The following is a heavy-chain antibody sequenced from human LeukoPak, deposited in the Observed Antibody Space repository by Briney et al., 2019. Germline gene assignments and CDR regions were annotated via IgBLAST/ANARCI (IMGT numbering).Heavy chain of an antibody. CDR2: IYNSGST. J-gene: IGHJ4*02. V-gene: IGHV4-59*11. CDR1: CGSISSHY. D-gene: IGHD3-22*01. CDR3: ARGTTSSGYSPNYY. Sequence: SETLSLTCTVSCGSISSHYGSWIRQPPGKGLELIGYIYNSGSTTSSPSPKTRVTISVDTSTYHFSLILSSVTAADTAVYYCARGTTSSGYSPNYYWGQGTLVTVSS.